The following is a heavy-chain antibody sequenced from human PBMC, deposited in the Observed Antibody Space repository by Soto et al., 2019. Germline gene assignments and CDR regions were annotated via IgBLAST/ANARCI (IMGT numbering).Heavy chain of an antibody. CDR3: ARVVLVPAAMPWGYYYYGMDV. V-gene: IGHV4-30-4*01. Sequence: QVQLQESGPGLAKPSQTLSLTCTVSGGSISSGDYYWSWIRQPPGKGLEWIGYIYYSGSTYYNPSLKSRVTISVDTSKNQFSLKLSSVTAADTAVYYCARVVLVPAAMPWGYYYYGMDVWGQGTTVTVSS. CDR2: IYYSGST. J-gene: IGHJ6*02. CDR1: GGSISSGDYY. D-gene: IGHD2-2*01.